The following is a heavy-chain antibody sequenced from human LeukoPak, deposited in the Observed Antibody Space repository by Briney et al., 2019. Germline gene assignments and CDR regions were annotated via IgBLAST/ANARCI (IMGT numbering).Heavy chain of an antibody. CDR1: GFTVSSNY. CDR3: TTDLITRRYSNH. V-gene: IGHV3-15*01. CDR2: IKYKTNSGTT. Sequence: GESLRLTCAASGFTVSSNYRSWFSQAPGKPLDLLGRIKYKTNSGTTEYEEPVKGRFTLSIDDSKNTLYLKVKSLKIEDTAVYYCTTDLITRRYSNHWGQGTLVTVSS. J-gene: IGHJ5*02. D-gene: IGHD2-21*01.